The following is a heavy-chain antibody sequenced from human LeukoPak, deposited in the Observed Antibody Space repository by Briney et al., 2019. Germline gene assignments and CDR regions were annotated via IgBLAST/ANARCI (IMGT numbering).Heavy chain of an antibody. D-gene: IGHD3-16*02. V-gene: IGHV3-74*01. CDR2: INSDGSST. CDR1: GFTFSTYW. CDR3: ASGRYTETP. J-gene: IGHJ4*02. Sequence: PGGSLRPSCAASGFTFSTYWMHWARQAPGEGLVWVSHINSDGSSTTYADSVKGRFTIFRDNAKNTLYLRMNGLRAEDTAVYYCASGRYTETPGGQGTLVTVSS.